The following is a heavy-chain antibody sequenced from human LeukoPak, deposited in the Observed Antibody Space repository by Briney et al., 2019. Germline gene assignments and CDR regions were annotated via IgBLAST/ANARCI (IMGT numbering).Heavy chain of an antibody. V-gene: IGHV3-23*01. J-gene: IGHJ4*02. CDR3: AKAGDGHNLPWPDY. CDR2: ISGRGGST. Sequence: GGSLRLSCVASGFTFRVYAVNWVRQARGKGVEWVSGISGRGGSTYYGDSVKGRFTISRDNSKNTLYLQMNSRRAEDTAIYSCAKAGDGHNLPWPDYWGQGTLVTLS. CDR1: GFTFRVYA. D-gene: IGHD5-24*01.